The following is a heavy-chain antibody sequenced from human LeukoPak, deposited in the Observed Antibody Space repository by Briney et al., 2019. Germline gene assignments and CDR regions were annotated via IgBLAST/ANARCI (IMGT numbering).Heavy chain of an antibody. Sequence: SETLSLTCAVYGGSFSGYYWSWIRQPPGKGLEWIGEINHSGSTNYNPSLKSRVTISVDTSKNQFSLKLSSVTAADTAVYYCARHERTGTGDYWGQGTLVTVSS. CDR2: INHSGST. CDR3: ARHERTGTGDY. CDR1: GGSFSGYY. V-gene: IGHV4-34*01. D-gene: IGHD1-1*01. J-gene: IGHJ4*02.